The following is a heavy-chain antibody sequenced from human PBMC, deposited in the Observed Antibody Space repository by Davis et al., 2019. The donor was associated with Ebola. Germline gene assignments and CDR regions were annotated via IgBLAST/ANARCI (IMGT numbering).Heavy chain of an antibody. CDR1: GFSLNDSA. CDR3: TRRHDVVATTGDFYYYGMDV. V-gene: IGHV3-73*01. J-gene: IGHJ6*02. Sequence: GESLKISCAASGFSLNDSAIHWVRQASGKGLEWIGRIRSEAYTYATEYAASLKGRFTISRDDSQNTAYLHMDSLKTEDTADYYCTRRHDVVATTGDFYYYGMDVWSQGTTVTVSS. CDR2: IRSEAYTYAT. D-gene: IGHD5-12*01.